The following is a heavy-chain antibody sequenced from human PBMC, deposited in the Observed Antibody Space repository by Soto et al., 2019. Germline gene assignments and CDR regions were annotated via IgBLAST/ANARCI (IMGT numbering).Heavy chain of an antibody. D-gene: IGHD3-10*01. CDR3: ARGVTMVRGVIIPWFAP. CDR1: GGSISSGGYY. CDR2: IYYSGST. Sequence: TLSLTCTVSGGSISSGGYYWTWIRQHPGKGLEWIGYIYYSGSTYYNPSLKSRVTISVDTSKNQFSLKLSSVTAADTAVYYCARGVTMVRGVIIPWFAPWGQGTLVTGSS. J-gene: IGHJ5*02. V-gene: IGHV4-31*03.